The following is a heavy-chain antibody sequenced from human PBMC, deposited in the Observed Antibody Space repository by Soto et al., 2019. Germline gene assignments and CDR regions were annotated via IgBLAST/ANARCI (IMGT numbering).Heavy chain of an antibody. V-gene: IGHV1-8*01. Sequence: ASVKPCSKASRYTFTCYDSNWVRHSTGQGLEWMGWMNPNSGNTGYAQKFQGRVTMTRNTSISTAYMELSSLRSEDTAVYYCAIRSSWYGYYYYYMDVWGKGTTVTVSS. CDR2: MNPNSGNT. CDR3: AIRSSWYGYYYYYMDV. J-gene: IGHJ6*03. CDR1: RYTFTCYD. D-gene: IGHD6-13*01.